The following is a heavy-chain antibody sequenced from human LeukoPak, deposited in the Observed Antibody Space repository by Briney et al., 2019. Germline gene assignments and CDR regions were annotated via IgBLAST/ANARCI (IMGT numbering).Heavy chain of an antibody. J-gene: IGHJ6*03. D-gene: IGHD3-22*01. CDR2: MNPSGST. V-gene: IGHV4-34*01. Sequence: SETLSLTCAVYGGSFSGYYWTWIRQTPEKGLEWIGEMNPSGSTSYNPSLKSRVTISVDTSKNQFSLKLSSVTAAETAVYYCARGRQDVTMIVVVMTAVSYYLDVWGKGTTVTVS. CDR3: ARGRQDVTMIVVVMTAVSYYLDV. CDR1: GGSFSGYY.